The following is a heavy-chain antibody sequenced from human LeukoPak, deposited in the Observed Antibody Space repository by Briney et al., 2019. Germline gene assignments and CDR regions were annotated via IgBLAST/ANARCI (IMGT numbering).Heavy chain of an antibody. CDR2: INPSGST. V-gene: IGHV4-34*01. J-gene: IGHJ6*02. Sequence: SETLSITCAVYGGSFSGYYWSWIRQPPWKVLEWIGYINPSGSTNYNPSLESRVTISLDTSKNQFSLKLSSVTAADTAVYYCARQKLLDVWGQGTTVTVSS. CDR1: GGSFSGYY. D-gene: IGHD3-10*01. CDR3: ARQKLLDV.